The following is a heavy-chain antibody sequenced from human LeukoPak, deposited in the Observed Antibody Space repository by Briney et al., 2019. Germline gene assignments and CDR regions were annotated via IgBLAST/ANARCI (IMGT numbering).Heavy chain of an antibody. CDR3: ARNWGDHFDWLHDY. CDR1: GFTFSSYG. J-gene: IGHJ4*02. Sequence: GGTLSLSCAASGFTFSSYGMHWVRQAPGRGLEWVAIIWYDGSNRYYADSVTGRLPISRDNSKNTLNLQMNSLRADDTAVYSCARNWGDHFDWLHDYWGQGTLVTVSS. V-gene: IGHV3-33*01. D-gene: IGHD3-9*01. CDR2: IWYDGSNR.